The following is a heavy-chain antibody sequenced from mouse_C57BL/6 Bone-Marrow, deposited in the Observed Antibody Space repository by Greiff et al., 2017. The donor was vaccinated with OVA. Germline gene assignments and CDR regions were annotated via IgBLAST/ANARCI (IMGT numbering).Heavy chain of an antibody. CDR1: GYTFTSYG. Sequence: VQLVESGAELARPGASVKLSCKASGYTFTSYGISWVKQRTGQGLEWIGEIYPRSGNTYYNEKFKGKATLTADKSSSTAYMELRSLTSEDSAVYFCAGYYSNPFAYWGQGTLVTVSA. J-gene: IGHJ3*01. CDR3: AGYYSNPFAY. V-gene: IGHV1-81*01. D-gene: IGHD2-5*01. CDR2: IYPRSGNT.